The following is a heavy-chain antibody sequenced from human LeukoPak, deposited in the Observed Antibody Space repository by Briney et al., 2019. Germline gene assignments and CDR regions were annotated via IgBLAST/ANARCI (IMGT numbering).Heavy chain of an antibody. CDR2: ISGSGGST. CDR3: ARGYSSSWYLFDY. Sequence: GGSLRLSCAASGFTFSSYAMSWVRQAPGKGLEGVSAISGSGGSTYYADSVKGRFTISRDNSKNTLHLQMNSLRAEDTAVYYCARGYSSSWYLFDYWGQGTLVTVST. J-gene: IGHJ4*02. D-gene: IGHD6-13*01. V-gene: IGHV3-23*01. CDR1: GFTFSSYA.